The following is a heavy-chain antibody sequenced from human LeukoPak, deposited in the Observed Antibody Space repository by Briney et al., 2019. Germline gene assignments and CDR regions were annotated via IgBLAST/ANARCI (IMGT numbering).Heavy chain of an antibody. CDR2: IYPDDSDT. D-gene: IGHD1-26*01. J-gene: IGHJ6*04. CDR3: ARPGRQWGRVDV. V-gene: IGHV5-51*01. CDR1: GYTFTTYW. Sequence: GESLKISCKASGYTFTTYWIGWVRQMPGKGLEWMGIIYPDDSDTRYSPSFQGQVTISADKSISTAYLQWTSLKASDTAMYYCARPGRQWGRVDVWGKGTTVTVSS.